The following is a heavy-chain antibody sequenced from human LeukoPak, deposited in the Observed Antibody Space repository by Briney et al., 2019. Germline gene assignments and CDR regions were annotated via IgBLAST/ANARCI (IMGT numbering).Heavy chain of an antibody. J-gene: IGHJ3*02. D-gene: IGHD2-2*02. Sequence: GGSLRLSCAASGFTFSSYSMNWVRQAPGEGLEWVSYISSSSSTIYYADSVKGRFTISRDNAKNSLYLQMNSLRAEDTAVYYCARRDIVVVPAAIGPGAFDIWGQGTMVTVSS. CDR3: ARRDIVVVPAAIGPGAFDI. V-gene: IGHV3-48*01. CDR2: ISSSSSTI. CDR1: GFTFSSYS.